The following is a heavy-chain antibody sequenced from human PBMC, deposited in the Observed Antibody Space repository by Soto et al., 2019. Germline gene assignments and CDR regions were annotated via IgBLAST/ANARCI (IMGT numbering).Heavy chain of an antibody. Sequence: GGSLRLSCAASGFTFSNYAMSWVRQAPGKGLEWVTAISGSGGSTYYADSVKGRITISRDNSKNTLYLQMNSLRAEDTAVYYCAKDRGYYYDSSGYYAGYFDYWGQGTLVTVSS. CDR2: ISGSGGST. V-gene: IGHV3-23*01. J-gene: IGHJ4*02. CDR1: GFTFSNYA. CDR3: AKDRGYYYDSSGYYAGYFDY. D-gene: IGHD3-22*01.